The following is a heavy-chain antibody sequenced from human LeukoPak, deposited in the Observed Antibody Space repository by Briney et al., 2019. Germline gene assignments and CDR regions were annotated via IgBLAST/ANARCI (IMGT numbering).Heavy chain of an antibody. D-gene: IGHD6-13*01. V-gene: IGHV4-34*01. J-gene: IGHJ3*02. CDR2: INHSGST. CDR3: ARDSSSWASGAFDI. CDR1: GGSFSGYY. Sequence: PSETLSLTCAVYGGSFSGYYWSWIRQPPGKGLEWIGEINHSGSTNYNPSLKSRVTISVDTSKNQFSLKLSSVTAADTAVYYCARDSSSWASGAFDIWGQGTMVTVSS.